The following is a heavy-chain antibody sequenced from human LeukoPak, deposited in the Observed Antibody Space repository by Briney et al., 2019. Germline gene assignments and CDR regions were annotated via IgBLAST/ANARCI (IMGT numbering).Heavy chain of an antibody. CDR3: ARDAFGKRTTGDY. J-gene: IGHJ4*02. Sequence: SETLSLTCTVSGGSISSYYWSWIRQPPGKGLEWIGYIYYSGSTNYNPSLKSRVTISVDTSKNQFSLKLSSVTAADTAVYYCARDAFGKRTTGDYWGQGTLVTVSS. D-gene: IGHD1-1*01. V-gene: IGHV4-59*01. CDR2: IYYSGST. CDR1: GGSISSYY.